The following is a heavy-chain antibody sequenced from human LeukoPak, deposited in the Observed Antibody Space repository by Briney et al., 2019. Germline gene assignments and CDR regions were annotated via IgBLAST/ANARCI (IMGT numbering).Heavy chain of an antibody. Sequence: GGSLRLSCAASGFTFSSYSMNWVRQAPGKGLEWVSYISSSSSTIYYADSVKGRFTISRDNAKNSLYLQMNSLRAEDTAVYYCAKDLTSGDYVTWGQGTLVTVSS. V-gene: IGHV3-48*01. J-gene: IGHJ4*02. CDR3: AKDLTSGDYVT. D-gene: IGHD4-17*01. CDR1: GFTFSSYS. CDR2: ISSSSSTI.